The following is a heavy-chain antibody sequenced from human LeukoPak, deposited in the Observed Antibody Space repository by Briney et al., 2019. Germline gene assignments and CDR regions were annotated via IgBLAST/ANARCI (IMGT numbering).Heavy chain of an antibody. D-gene: IGHD3-10*01. J-gene: IGHJ3*02. CDR1: GYSFTTHW. CDR2: IYPGDSDT. V-gene: IGHV5-51*01. Sequence: GESLKISCKGFGYSFTTHWIGWVRQMPGKGLEWMGIIYPGDSDTRYSPSLQGQVTLSADKSITTAYLQWSSLKASDTAMYYCAKAEHWTRPPYYDLGSYYNFGDFDIWGQGTMVTVSS. CDR3: AKAEHWTRPPYYDLGSYYNFGDFDI.